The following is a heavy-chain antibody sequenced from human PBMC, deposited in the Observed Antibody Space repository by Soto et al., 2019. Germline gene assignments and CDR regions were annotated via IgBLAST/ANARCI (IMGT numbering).Heavy chain of an antibody. V-gene: IGHV4-34*01. Sequence: SETLSLTCAVYGGSFSGYYWSWIRQPPGKGLEWIGEINHSGSTNYNPSLKSRVTISVDTSKNQFSLKLSSVTAADTAVYYCARALPNNLRYFDRFPLRWFDPWGQGTLVTVSS. CDR1: GGSFSGYY. CDR2: INHSGST. J-gene: IGHJ5*02. CDR3: ARALPNNLRYFDRFPLRWFDP. D-gene: IGHD3-9*01.